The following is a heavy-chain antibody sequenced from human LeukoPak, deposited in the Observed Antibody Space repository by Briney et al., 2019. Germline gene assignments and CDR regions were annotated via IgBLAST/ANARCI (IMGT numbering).Heavy chain of an antibody. V-gene: IGHV3-7*01. CDR3: ARHHIQTYYGMDV. D-gene: IGHD2-21*01. Sequence: GGSLRLSCAASGLTFSSYWLSWVRQAPGKGLEWVANIKQDGSEEYYVDSVKGRFTISRDNAKNSLYLQMNSLTAEDTAVYYCARHHIQTYYGMDVWGQGTTVTVSS. J-gene: IGHJ6*02. CDR1: GLTFSSYW. CDR2: IKQDGSEE.